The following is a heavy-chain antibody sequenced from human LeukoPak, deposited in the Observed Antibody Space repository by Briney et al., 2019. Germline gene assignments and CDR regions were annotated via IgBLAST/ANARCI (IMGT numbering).Heavy chain of an antibody. V-gene: IGHV6-1*01. J-gene: IGHJ4*02. CDR1: GDSVSSNTAA. CDR3: ARSRKSGRDGYNYDY. CDR2: TYYRSKWYN. Sequence: SQTLSLTCGISGDSVSSNTAAWNWIRQSPSRGLEWLGRTYYRSKWYNNYAVSVKSRITINPDSSKNQVSLQLNSVTPEDTAVYYCARSRKSGRDGYNYDYWGQGTLVTVSS. D-gene: IGHD5-24*01.